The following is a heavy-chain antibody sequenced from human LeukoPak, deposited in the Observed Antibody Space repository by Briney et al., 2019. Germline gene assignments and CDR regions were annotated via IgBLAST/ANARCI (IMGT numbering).Heavy chain of an antibody. CDR1: GFTFSSYA. J-gene: IGHJ4*02. V-gene: IGHV3-30-3*01. CDR3: ARSGYSYGSYYFDY. Sequence: GRSLRLSCAASGFTFSSYAMHWVRQAPGKGLEWVAVISYDGSNKYYADSVKGRFTISGDNSKNTLYLQMNSLRAEDTAVYYCARSGYSYGSYYFDYWGQGTLVTVSS. D-gene: IGHD5-18*01. CDR2: ISYDGSNK.